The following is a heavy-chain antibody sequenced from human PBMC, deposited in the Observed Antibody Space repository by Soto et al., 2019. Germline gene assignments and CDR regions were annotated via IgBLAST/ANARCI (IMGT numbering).Heavy chain of an antibody. D-gene: IGHD3-10*01. CDR3: AWDYGSPWDY. Sequence: GGSLRRSCAASGFTFSSYIMNGVRQAPGKGLEWVSSISSSSSYIYYADSVKGRFTISRDNAKNSLYLQMNSLRAEDTAVYYCAWDYGSPWDYWGQGTLVTVSS. CDR2: ISSSSSYI. J-gene: IGHJ4*02. CDR1: GFTFSSYI. V-gene: IGHV3-21*01.